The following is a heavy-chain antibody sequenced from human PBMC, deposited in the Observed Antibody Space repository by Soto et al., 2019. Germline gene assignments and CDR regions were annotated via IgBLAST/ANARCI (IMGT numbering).Heavy chain of an antibody. V-gene: IGHV4-34*01. Sequence: SETLSLTCAVYGGCFSGYYWSWIRQPPGKGLEWIVEINHSGSTNYNPSLKSRVTISVDTSKNQFSLKLSSVTAADPAVYSCARRRVAAAGINYFDYWGQGTLVAVSS. J-gene: IGHJ4*02. CDR1: GGCFSGYY. CDR3: ARRRVAAAGINYFDY. D-gene: IGHD6-13*01. CDR2: INHSGST.